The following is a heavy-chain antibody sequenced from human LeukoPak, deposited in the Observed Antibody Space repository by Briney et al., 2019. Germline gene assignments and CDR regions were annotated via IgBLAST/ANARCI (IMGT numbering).Heavy chain of an antibody. CDR2: IGGGDVEI. V-gene: IGHV3-23*01. CDR3: GRGHRFCSRGNCNSPVDY. Sequence: GGSLRLSCSASGFTFSRYAMHWVRQAPGKGLEWVSTIGGGDVEIHYADSVKGRFTISRDNSKNTLYLQMNSLRAEDTAVYYCGRGHRFCSRGNCNSPVDYWGQGTLVTVSS. CDR1: GFTFSRYA. D-gene: IGHD2-15*01. J-gene: IGHJ4*02.